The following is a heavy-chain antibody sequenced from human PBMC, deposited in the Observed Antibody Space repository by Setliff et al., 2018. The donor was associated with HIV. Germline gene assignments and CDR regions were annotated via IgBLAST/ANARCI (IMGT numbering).Heavy chain of an antibody. V-gene: IGHV4-59*11. CDR3: ARDPVPQKRNNFWSGYSDY. Sequence: SETLSLTCTVSGGSISSHYWSWIRQPPGKGLEWIGSIYYSGSTNYHPSLKSRVPISVDTSKNQFSLELSSVTAADTAVYYCARDPVPQKRNNFWSGYSDYWGQGTLVTVSS. D-gene: IGHD3-3*01. CDR2: IYYSGST. CDR1: GGSISSHY. J-gene: IGHJ4*02.